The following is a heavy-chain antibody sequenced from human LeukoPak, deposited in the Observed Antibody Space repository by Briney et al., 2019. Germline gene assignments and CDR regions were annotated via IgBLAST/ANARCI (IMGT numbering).Heavy chain of an antibody. Sequence: GGSLRLSCAASGFTFSRYGMHWVRQAPGKGLEWVEVIWYDGSNKYYADSVKGRFTISRDNSKNTLYLEMNSLGVEDTAVYYCARANYGSGSNYYYGLDVWGKGTTVSVSS. V-gene: IGHV3-33*01. CDR1: GFTFSRYG. J-gene: IGHJ6*04. CDR3: ARANYGSGSNYYYGLDV. D-gene: IGHD3-10*01. CDR2: IWYDGSNK.